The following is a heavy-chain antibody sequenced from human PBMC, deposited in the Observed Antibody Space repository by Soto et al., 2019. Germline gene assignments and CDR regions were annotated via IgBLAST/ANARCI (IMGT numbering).Heavy chain of an antibody. CDR2: ITSNGGST. Sequence: EVQLVESGGGLVQPGGSLRLSCSASGFTFSSYAMHWVLQAPGKGVEYVSVITSNGGSTYYADSVKGRFTISRDNSKNTLNLPMSSLRAEDTAVSYCVKTGYSGYAWDYWGQGTLVSVYS. D-gene: IGHD5-12*01. CDR1: GFTFSSYA. CDR3: VKTGYSGYAWDY. V-gene: IGHV3-64D*09. J-gene: IGHJ4*02.